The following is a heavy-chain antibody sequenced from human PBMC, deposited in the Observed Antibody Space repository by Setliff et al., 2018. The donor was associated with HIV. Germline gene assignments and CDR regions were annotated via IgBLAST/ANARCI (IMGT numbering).Heavy chain of an antibody. CDR2: ISRDGNTI. Sequence: GGSLRLSCAASGFTFSDYCMSWLRQAPGKGLEWVSYISRDGNTIYYADSVKGRFTISRDNAKNSLYLQLNSLRPEDTAVYYCAREGKFRYYYYMDVWGKGTTVTVSS. CDR1: GFTFSDYC. D-gene: IGHD3-10*01. CDR3: AREGKFRYYYYMDV. V-gene: IGHV3-11*01. J-gene: IGHJ6*03.